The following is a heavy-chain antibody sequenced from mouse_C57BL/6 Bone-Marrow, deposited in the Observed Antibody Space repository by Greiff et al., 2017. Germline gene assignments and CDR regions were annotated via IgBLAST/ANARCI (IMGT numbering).Heavy chain of an antibody. J-gene: IGHJ4*01. CDR1: GYSFTDYN. Sequence: EVKLMESGPELVKPGASVKISCKASGYSFTDYNMNWVKQSNGKSLEWIGVINPNDGTTSYNQKFKGKATLTVDQSSSTAYMQLTSLTSEDSAVYYCARGYDYDYAMDYWGQGTSVTVSS. CDR3: ARGYDYDYAMDY. CDR2: INPNDGTT. D-gene: IGHD2-4*01. V-gene: IGHV1-39*01.